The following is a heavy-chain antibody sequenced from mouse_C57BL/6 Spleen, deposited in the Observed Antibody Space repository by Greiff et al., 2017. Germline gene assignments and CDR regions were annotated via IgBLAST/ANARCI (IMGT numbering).Heavy chain of an antibody. V-gene: IGHV1-74*01. D-gene: IGHD3-2*02. Sequence: QVQLQQPGAELVKPGASVKVSCKASGYTFTSYWMNWVKPRPGQGLEWIGRIHPSDSDTTYNQKFKGKATLTVDKSSSTAYMRLSSLTSEDAAVYYCAILSGYENFDYWGQGTTLTVSS. CDR2: IHPSDSDT. CDR1: GYTFTSYW. J-gene: IGHJ2*01. CDR3: AILSGYENFDY.